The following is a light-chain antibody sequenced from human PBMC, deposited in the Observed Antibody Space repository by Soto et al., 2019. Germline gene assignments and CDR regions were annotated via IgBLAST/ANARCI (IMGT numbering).Light chain of an antibody. CDR2: STS. Sequence: IQMAQSPSSLSASVGDRVTVTCRASQVIGNPYIGWYQQRVGRPPKRLIYSTSALQSGVPWRFSGSGSGTEFTLTISSLQPDDSATYYCQQYKSYSPRTFGQGTKVDIK. CDR1: QVIGNPY. CDR3: QQYKSYSPRT. J-gene: IGKJ1*01. V-gene: IGKV1-17*01.